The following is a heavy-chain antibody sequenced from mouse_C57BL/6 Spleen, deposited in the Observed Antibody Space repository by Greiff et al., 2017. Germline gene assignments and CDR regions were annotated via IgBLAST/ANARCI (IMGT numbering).Heavy chain of an antibody. CDR3: ARGDYDYDGGFDY. V-gene: IGHV1-85*01. CDR1: GYTFTSYD. D-gene: IGHD2-4*01. CDR2: IYPRDGST. Sequence: QVQLQQSGPELVKPGASVKLSCKASGYTFTSYDINWVKQRPGQGLEWIGWIYPRDGSTKYNEKFKGKATLTVDTSSSTAYMELHSLTSEDSAVYFCARGDYDYDGGFDYWGQGTTRTVSS. J-gene: IGHJ2*01.